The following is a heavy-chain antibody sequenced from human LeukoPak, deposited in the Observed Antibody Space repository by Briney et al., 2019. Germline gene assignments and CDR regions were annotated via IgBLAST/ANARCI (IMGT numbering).Heavy chain of an antibody. Sequence: SVKVSCKASGYTFTSYGISWVRQAPGQGLEWMGRIIPILGIANYAQKFQGRVTITADKSTSTAYMELSSLRSEDTAVYYCASVNPNQEKWGQGTLVTVSS. V-gene: IGHV1-69*04. CDR1: GYTFTSYG. J-gene: IGHJ4*02. CDR3: ASVNPNQEK. CDR2: IIPILGIA.